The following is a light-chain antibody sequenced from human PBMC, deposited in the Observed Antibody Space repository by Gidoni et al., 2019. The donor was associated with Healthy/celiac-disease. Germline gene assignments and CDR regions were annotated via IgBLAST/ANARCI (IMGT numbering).Light chain of an antibody. J-gene: IGKJ2*01. V-gene: IGKV3-20*01. CDR2: GAS. CDR1: QSVSSSY. CDR3: QQYGSSLST. Sequence: DIVLTQSPGTLSLSPGERATLSCRASQSVSSSYLAWYQQKPGQAPRLLIYGASSRATGIPDRFSGSGSGTDFTLTISRLEPEDFAVYYGQQYGSSLSTFGQXTKLEIK.